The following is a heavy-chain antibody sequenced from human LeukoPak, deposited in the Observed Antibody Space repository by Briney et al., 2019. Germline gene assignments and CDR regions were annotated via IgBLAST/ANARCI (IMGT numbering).Heavy chain of an antibody. J-gene: IGHJ6*02. Sequence: GGSLRLSCAASGFTFSDYYMSWIRQAPGKGLEWVSYISSSGSTIYYADSVKGRFTISRNNAKNSLYLQMNSLRAEDTAVYYCAREYTYGYYYGMDVWGQGTTVTVSS. CDR2: ISSSGSTI. CDR1: GFTFSDYY. CDR3: AREYTYGYYYGMDV. V-gene: IGHV3-11*01. D-gene: IGHD5-18*01.